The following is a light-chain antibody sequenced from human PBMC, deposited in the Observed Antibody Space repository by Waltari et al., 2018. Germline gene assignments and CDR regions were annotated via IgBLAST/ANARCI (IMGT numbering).Light chain of an antibody. V-gene: IGLV2-23*02. Sequence: SDLTQTASVYGAPGQSITISCTGTTGDGGNSNFVSWYQNHPGKVPKLIIYEVIKRPSGSSIRFTGSRSDITASLSNSGLQAEDEADYYCCSYVQKDIWLFGGGTKVTVL. CDR1: TGDGGNSNF. CDR2: EVI. J-gene: IGLJ3*02. CDR3: CSYVQKDIWL.